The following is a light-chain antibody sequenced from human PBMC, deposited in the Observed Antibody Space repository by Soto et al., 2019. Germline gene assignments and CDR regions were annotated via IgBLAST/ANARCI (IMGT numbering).Light chain of an antibody. CDR3: GSYAVV. V-gene: IGLV2-23*02. CDR2: EVS. J-gene: IGLJ2*01. Sequence: QSVLTQPASVSGSPGQSITISCTGTSSDVGSYNLVSWYQQHPGKAPKLMIYEVSKRPSGVSNRFSGSKSGNTASLTISGLQAEDEADYYCGSYAVVFGGGTKLTVL. CDR1: SSDVGSYNL.